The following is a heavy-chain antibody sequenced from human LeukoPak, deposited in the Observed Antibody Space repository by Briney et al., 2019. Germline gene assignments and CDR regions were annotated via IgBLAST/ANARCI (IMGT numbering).Heavy chain of an antibody. CDR2: ISAYNGNT. Sequence: ASVKVSCKASGGTFSSYAISWVRQAPGQGLEWMGWISAYNGNTNYAQKLQGRVTMTTDTSTSTAYMELRSLRSDDTAVYYCARQGYCSGGSCHSAWFDPWGQGTLVTVSS. D-gene: IGHD2-15*01. V-gene: IGHV1-18*01. J-gene: IGHJ5*02. CDR3: ARQGYCSGGSCHSAWFDP. CDR1: GGTFSSYA.